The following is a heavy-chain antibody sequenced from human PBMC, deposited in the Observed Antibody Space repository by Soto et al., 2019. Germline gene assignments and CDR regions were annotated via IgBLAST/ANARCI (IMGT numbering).Heavy chain of an antibody. V-gene: IGHV3-30*03. D-gene: IGHD2-15*01. J-gene: IGHJ4*02. CDR1: GFTFSSYG. CDR2: ISYDGSNK. Sequence: GGSLSLSCAASGFTFSSYGMHWVRQAPGKGLEWVAVISYDGSNKYYADSVKGRFTISRDNSKNTLNLQMNSLRAEDTAVYYCARNREHCSGGSCIYYFDYWGQGTLVTVS. CDR3: ARNREHCSGGSCIYYFDY.